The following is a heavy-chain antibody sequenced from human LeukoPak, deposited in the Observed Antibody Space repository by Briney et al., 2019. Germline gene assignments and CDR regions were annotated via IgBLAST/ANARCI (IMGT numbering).Heavy chain of an antibody. D-gene: IGHD3-22*01. CDR2: ISSSGSKI. J-gene: IGHJ6*02. Sequence: GGSLRLSCAASGFTFSGYEMNWVRQAPGKGLEWVSYISSSGSKIYYADSVKGRFTISRDNAKNSLFLHMNSLRAEDTAVYFCASEYSSSTYYYGMDVWGQGTTVTVSS. CDR3: ASEYSSSTYYYGMDV. CDR1: GFTFSGYE. V-gene: IGHV3-48*03.